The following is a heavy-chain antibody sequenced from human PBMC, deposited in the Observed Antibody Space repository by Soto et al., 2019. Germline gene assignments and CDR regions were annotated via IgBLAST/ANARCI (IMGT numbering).Heavy chain of an antibody. CDR1: GYTFTSYD. D-gene: IGHD1-26*01. Sequence: ASVKVSCKASGYTFTSYDINWVRQATGQGLEWMGWMNPNSGNTGYAQKFQGRVTMTRNTSISTAYMELSSLRSEDTAVYYCARDAGTWASYYYYGMDVWGQGTTVTVSS. V-gene: IGHV1-8*01. J-gene: IGHJ6*02. CDR3: ARDAGTWASYYYYGMDV. CDR2: MNPNSGNT.